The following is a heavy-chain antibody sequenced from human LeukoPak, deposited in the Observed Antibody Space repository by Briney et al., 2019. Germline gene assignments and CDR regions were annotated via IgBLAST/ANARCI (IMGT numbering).Heavy chain of an antibody. CDR1: GGSISSGGYY. CDR2: IYYSGST. CDR3: ARQDDSSGYYSSYFDY. Sequence: SQTLSLTCTVSGGSISSGGYYWSWIRQHPGKGLEWIGYIYYSGSTYYNPSLKSRVTISVDTSKNQFSLKLSSVTAADTAVYYCARQDDSSGYYSSYFDYWGQEPWSPSPQ. J-gene: IGHJ4*01. D-gene: IGHD3-22*01. V-gene: IGHV4-31*03.